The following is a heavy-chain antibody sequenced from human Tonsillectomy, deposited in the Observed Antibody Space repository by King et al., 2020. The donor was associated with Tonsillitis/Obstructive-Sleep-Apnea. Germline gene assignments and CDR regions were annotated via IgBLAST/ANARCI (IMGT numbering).Heavy chain of an antibody. Sequence: VQLVESGGGLIQPGGSLRLSCAASGFTVSSNYMSWVRQAPGKGLEWVSVLYSGGSTCYADSVKGRFTISRDNSKNTLYLQMNSLRAEDTAVYYCARAGYSSSWSLFDYWGQGTLVTVSS. CDR3: ARAGYSSSWSLFDY. V-gene: IGHV3-53*01. J-gene: IGHJ4*02. CDR1: GFTVSSNY. D-gene: IGHD6-13*01. CDR2: LYSGGST.